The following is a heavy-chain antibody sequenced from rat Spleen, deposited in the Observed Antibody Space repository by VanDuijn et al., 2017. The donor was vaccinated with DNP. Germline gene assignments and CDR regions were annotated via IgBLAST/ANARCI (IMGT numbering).Heavy chain of an antibody. Sequence: EVQLVESGGGLVQPGGSLKLSCAASGFTFSDYNMAWVRQAPRKGLEWVATISIGGGHTYYRDSVKGRFTISRDNANHTLYLQMDSLRSEDTATYYCATSPGPNWFAYWGQGTLVTVSS. V-gene: IGHV5S23*01. CDR2: ISIGGGHT. D-gene: IGHD1-4*01. J-gene: IGHJ3*01. CDR3: ATSPGPNWFAY. CDR1: GFTFSDYN.